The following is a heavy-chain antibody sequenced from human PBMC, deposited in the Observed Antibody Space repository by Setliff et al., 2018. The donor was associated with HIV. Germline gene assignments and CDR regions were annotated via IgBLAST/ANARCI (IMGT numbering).Heavy chain of an antibody. CDR3: ARVPTSPDFYYYYMDV. Sequence: SETLSLTCTVSGGSISSGGYYWSWIRQHPGKGLEWIGYIYFSGGTYYNPSLKSRVTISVDTSKNQFSLKLSSVTAADTAVYYCARVPTSPDFYYYYMDVWGKGTTVT. CDR2: IYFSGGT. V-gene: IGHV4-31*03. CDR1: GGSISSGGYY. J-gene: IGHJ6*03.